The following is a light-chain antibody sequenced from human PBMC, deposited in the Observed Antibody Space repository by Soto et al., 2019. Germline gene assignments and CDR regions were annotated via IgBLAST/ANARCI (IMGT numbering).Light chain of an antibody. Sequence: EIVMTQSPATLSVSPGARAPLSCRVSQSVGSNLAGYPQNAGQAPRLLIYGASTRAAGIPVRFSGSGSGTAFTLTISSLQSEDFAVYYCQHYSNWPPWTFGRGTKVDIK. V-gene: IGKV3-15*01. CDR3: QHYSNWPPWT. J-gene: IGKJ1*01. CDR1: QSVGSN. CDR2: GAS.